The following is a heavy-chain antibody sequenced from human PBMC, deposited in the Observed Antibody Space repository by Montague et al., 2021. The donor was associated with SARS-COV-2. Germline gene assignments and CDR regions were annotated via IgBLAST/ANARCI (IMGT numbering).Heavy chain of an antibody. CDR3: AQKVLGYGAGSCRFAP. CDR1: GLSLSTSGLG. Sequence: PALVKPTQTLTLTCTLSGLSLSTSGLGVTWIRQPPGKALEWLALIYWDDDRRYSPSLKDRLTITKDTSKNQVVLTMTYMDPEDTATYYCAQKVLGYGAGSCRFAPWGQGILVTVSS. CDR2: IYWDDDR. J-gene: IGHJ5*02. D-gene: IGHD3-10*01. V-gene: IGHV2-5*08.